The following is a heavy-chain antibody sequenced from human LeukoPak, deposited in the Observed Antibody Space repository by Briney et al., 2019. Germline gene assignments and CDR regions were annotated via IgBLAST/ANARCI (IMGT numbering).Heavy chain of an antibody. V-gene: IGHV3-7*01. J-gene: IGHJ4*02. Sequence: GTSRLSCAVSGFTLSSVWMSWVRQAPGPGREWVANIKQDGSERDYVDTLKCRFTISRDNAKNSLYLQMNSLRAGDTAVYYCARDGGYWGQGTLVTVSS. CDR2: IKQDGSER. CDR3: ARDGGY. D-gene: IGHD3-10*01. CDR1: GFTLSSVW.